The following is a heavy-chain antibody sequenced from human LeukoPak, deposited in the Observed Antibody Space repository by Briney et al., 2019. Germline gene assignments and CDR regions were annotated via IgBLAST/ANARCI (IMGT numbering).Heavy chain of an antibody. CDR1: GYTFTNYG. J-gene: IGHJ4*02. CDR2: ITTYNGNT. Sequence: VASVKVSCKASGYTFTNYGISWVRQAPGQGLEWMGWITTYNGNTNYAQKLQGRVTMTTDTSTSTAYMELRSLRSDDTAVYYCARGVAVAGAFGYWGQGTLVTVSS. V-gene: IGHV1-18*01. D-gene: IGHD6-19*01. CDR3: ARGVAVAGAFGY.